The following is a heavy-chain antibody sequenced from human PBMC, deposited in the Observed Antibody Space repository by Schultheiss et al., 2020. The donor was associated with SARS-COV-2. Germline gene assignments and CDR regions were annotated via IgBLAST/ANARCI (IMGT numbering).Heavy chain of an antibody. CDR3: ARDPSSRYDFWSGYLDY. CDR2: ISYDGSNK. J-gene: IGHJ4*02. V-gene: IGHV3-30*03. D-gene: IGHD3-3*01. Sequence: GGSLRLSCAASGFTFSSYGMHWVRQAPGKGLEWVAVISYDGSNKYYADSVKGRFTISRDNSKNTLYLQMNSLRAEDTAVYYCARDPSSRYDFWSGYLDYWGQGTLVTVSS. CDR1: GFTFSSYG.